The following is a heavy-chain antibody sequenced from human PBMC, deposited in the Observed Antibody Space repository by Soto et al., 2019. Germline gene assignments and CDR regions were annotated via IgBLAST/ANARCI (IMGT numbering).Heavy chain of an antibody. CDR1: GGSINNHY. J-gene: IGHJ4*02. Sequence: SETLSLTCPLSGGSINNHYWSWIRPPPGKGLEWIGEINHSGSTNYNPSLKSRVTISVDTSKNQFSLKLSSVTAADTAVYYCAREGYCSSTSCYVLDYWGQGTLVTVSS. CDR2: INHSGST. D-gene: IGHD2-2*01. V-gene: IGHV4-59*11. CDR3: AREGYCSSTSCYVLDY.